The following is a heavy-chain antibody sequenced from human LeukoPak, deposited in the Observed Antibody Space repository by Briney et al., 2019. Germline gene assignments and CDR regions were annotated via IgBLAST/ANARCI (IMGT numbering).Heavy chain of an antibody. V-gene: IGHV1-3*01. J-gene: IGHJ4*02. D-gene: IGHD3-16*01. CDR1: GYIFTSYD. Sequence: GASVKVSCKASGYIFTSYDINWVRQASGQRLEWMGWINAGNGNTKYSQKFQGRVTITRDTSASTAYMELSSLRSEDTAVYYCARDLVEEGEQIEGGYFDYRGQGTLVTVSS. CDR3: ARDLVEEGEQIEGGYFDY. CDR2: INAGNGNT.